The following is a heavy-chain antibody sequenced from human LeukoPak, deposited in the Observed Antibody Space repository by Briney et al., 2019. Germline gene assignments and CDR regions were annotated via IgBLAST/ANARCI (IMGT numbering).Heavy chain of an antibody. Sequence: SETLSLTCTVSGGSISSSSYYWGWIRQPPGKGLEWIGSIYYSGSTYYNPSLKSRVTISVDTSKNQFSLKLSSVTAADTAVYYCARGVFYYDTSGRGYYFDYWGQGTLVTVSS. CDR3: ARGVFYYDTSGRGYYFDY. CDR2: IYYSGST. V-gene: IGHV4-39*07. CDR1: GGSISSSSYY. J-gene: IGHJ4*02. D-gene: IGHD3-22*01.